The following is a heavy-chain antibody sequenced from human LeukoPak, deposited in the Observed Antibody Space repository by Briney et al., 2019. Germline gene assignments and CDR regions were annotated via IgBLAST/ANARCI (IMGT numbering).Heavy chain of an antibody. CDR1: GFTFSSYS. CDR2: ISSSSSYI. V-gene: IGHV3-21*01. J-gene: IGHJ4*02. CDR3: ARVSGSGYAGGYFDY. D-gene: IGHD5-12*01. Sequence: GGSLRLSCAASGFTFSSYSTNWVRQAPGKGLEWVSSISSSSSYIYYADSVKGRFTISRDNAKNSLYLQMNSLRAEDTAVYYCARVSGSGYAGGYFDYWGQGTLVTVSS.